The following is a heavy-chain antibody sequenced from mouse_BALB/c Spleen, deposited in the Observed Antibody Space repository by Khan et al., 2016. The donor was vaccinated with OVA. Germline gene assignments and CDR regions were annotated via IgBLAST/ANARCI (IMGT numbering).Heavy chain of an antibody. Sequence: VQLQQSGAELARPGASVKMSCKASGYTFTTYTIHWVKQRPGQGLEWIGYIIPSNDYTNYNQKFKDRATLTADKSSSTAYMQLSSLTSEDSSVYYGAREGAYYRSDGWFAYWGQGTLVTVSA. D-gene: IGHD2-14*01. CDR3: AREGAYYRSDGWFAY. CDR1: GYTFTTYT. J-gene: IGHJ3*01. CDR2: IIPSNDYT. V-gene: IGHV1-4*01.